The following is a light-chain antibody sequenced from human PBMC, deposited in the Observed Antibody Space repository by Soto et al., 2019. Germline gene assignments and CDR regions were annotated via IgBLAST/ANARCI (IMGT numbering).Light chain of an antibody. Sequence: DIVMTQSQDSLAVSLGERATINCKSSQSVLYRSNSKNYLAWYQQKPGQPPRLLIYWASTRESGVPDRFSGSGSGTDFTLTISSLQAEDVAVYYCQQYYSTPLTFGGGTKVDI. V-gene: IGKV4-1*01. CDR2: WAS. J-gene: IGKJ4*01. CDR1: QSVLYRSNSKNY. CDR3: QQYYSTPLT.